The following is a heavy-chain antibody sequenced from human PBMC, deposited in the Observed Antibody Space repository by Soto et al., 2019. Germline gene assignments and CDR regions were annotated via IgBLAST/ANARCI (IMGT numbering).Heavy chain of an antibody. D-gene: IGHD3-10*01. J-gene: IGHJ6*02. CDR2: IYSGGDT. CDR1: GFSVSSDY. CDR3: TRAGSDPGNFYISNYYAMDV. V-gene: IGHV3-53*01. Sequence: PGGSLRLSCAASGFSVSSDYMSWVRQAPGKGLEWVSLIYSGGDTYYADSVKGRFTISRDISSNTIYLHMTSLRADDTAIYYCTRAGSDPGNFYISNYYAMDVRGRGTTVTVSS.